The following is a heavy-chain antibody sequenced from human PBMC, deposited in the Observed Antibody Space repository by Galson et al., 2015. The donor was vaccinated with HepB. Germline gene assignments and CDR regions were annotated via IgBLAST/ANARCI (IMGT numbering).Heavy chain of an antibody. CDR3: ARDPPIDDSSGYPID. CDR2: IIPNLGIA. Sequence: SVKVSCKASGGTFSSYTISWVRQAPGQGLEWMGRIIPNLGIANYAQKFQGRVTITADKSTSTAYIELSSLRSEDTAVYYCARDPPIDDSSGYPIDWGQGTLVTVSS. CDR1: GGTFSSYT. V-gene: IGHV1-69*04. D-gene: IGHD3-22*01. J-gene: IGHJ4*02.